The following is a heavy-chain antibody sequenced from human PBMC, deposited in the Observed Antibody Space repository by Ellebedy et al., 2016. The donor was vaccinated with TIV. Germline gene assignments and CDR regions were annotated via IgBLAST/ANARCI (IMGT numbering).Heavy chain of an antibody. CDR3: ARVWHQLLREDGMTDTFDI. J-gene: IGHJ3*02. Sequence: MPSETLSLTCSVSGGSISSYDWSWIRQPPGKGLEWIGYLYYSGRTNYNPSLKSRVTISVATSKNQFSLELSSVTAADTAVYYCARVWHQLLREDGMTDTFDIWGQGTMVTVSS. CDR2: LYYSGRT. CDR1: GGSISSYD. V-gene: IGHV4-59*01. D-gene: IGHD2-2*01.